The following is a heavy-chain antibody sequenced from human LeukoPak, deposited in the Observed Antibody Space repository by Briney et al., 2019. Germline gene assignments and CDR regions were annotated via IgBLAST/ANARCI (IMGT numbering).Heavy chain of an antibody. Sequence: PGGSPRLSCAASGFTFSSYGMHWVRQAPGKGLEWVAVIWYDGSNKYYADSVKGRFTISRDNSKNTLYLQMNSLRAEDTAVYYCARDWRYCSGGSCYRGGYYFDYWGQGTLVTVSS. CDR1: GFTFSSYG. CDR2: IWYDGSNK. CDR3: ARDWRYCSGGSCYRGGYYFDY. V-gene: IGHV3-33*01. J-gene: IGHJ4*02. D-gene: IGHD2-15*01.